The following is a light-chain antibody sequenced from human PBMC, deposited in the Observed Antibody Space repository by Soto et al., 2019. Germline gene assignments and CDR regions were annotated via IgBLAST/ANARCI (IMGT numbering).Light chain of an antibody. CDR1: QSVSSN. Sequence: EIVMTQSPATLSVSPGERATLSCRASQSVSSNLAWYQQKPGQAPRLLIYGASTRATGVPARFSGSGSGTEFTLTISSLQSEDFAVYYCQQYYKRPHINFGKGTRLKI. CDR2: GAS. V-gene: IGKV3-15*01. J-gene: IGKJ5*01. CDR3: QQYYKRPHIN.